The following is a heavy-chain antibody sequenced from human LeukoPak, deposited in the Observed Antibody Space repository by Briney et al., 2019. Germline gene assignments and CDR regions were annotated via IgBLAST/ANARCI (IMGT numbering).Heavy chain of an antibody. CDR2: IYYSGST. CDR3: AREKRVVVPAAIRRGWFDP. Sequence: SETLSLTCTVSGGSISSSSYYWGWIRQPPGKGLEWIGSIYYSGSTYYNPSLKSRVTISVDTSKNQFSLKLSSVTAADTAVYYCAREKRVVVPAAIRRGWFDPWGQGTLVTVSS. CDR1: GGSISSSSYY. V-gene: IGHV4-39*02. J-gene: IGHJ5*02. D-gene: IGHD2-2*01.